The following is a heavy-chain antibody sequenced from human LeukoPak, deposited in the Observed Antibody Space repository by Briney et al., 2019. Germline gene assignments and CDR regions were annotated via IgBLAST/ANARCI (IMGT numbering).Heavy chain of an antibody. CDR2: IKQDGNEK. D-gene: IGHD3-9*01. Sequence: GGSLRLSCAASGFTVSSNYMSWVRQAPGKGLEWVANIKQDGNEKYYVDSVKGRFTISRDNAKNSLYLQMNSLRAEDTAVYYCARDLNDILTGYCFWGQGTLVTVSS. CDR1: GFTVSSNY. J-gene: IGHJ4*02. CDR3: ARDLNDILTGYCF. V-gene: IGHV3-7*01.